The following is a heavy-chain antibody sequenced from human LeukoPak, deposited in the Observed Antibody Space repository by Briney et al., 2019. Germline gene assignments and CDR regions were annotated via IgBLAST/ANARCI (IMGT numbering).Heavy chain of an antibody. CDR1: GFTFNNYW. V-gene: IGHV3-7*01. Sequence: GGSLRLSCVVSGFTFNNYWMTWVRQAPGKGLEWVAYMKEDGSEIYYVDSVKGRFTISRDNAKNSLYLQMNSLRVEDTAEYYCARGVYHFDYWGQGTLVTVSS. J-gene: IGHJ4*02. CDR3: ARGVYHFDY. CDR2: MKEDGSEI.